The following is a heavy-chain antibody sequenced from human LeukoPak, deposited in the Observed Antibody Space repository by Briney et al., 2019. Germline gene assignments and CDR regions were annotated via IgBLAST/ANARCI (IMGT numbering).Heavy chain of an antibody. V-gene: IGHV1-8*01. CDR1: GYTSTSYD. CDR3: ARGRGPKGYDFWSGYWDYYGMDV. D-gene: IGHD3-3*01. CDR2: MNPNSGNT. Sequence: GASVKVSCKASGYTSTSYDINCVRQATGQGLEWMGWMNPNSGNTGYAQKFQDRVTMTRNTSISTAYMELSSLRSEDTAVYYCARGRGPKGYDFWSGYWDYYGMDVWGQGTTVTVSS. J-gene: IGHJ6*02.